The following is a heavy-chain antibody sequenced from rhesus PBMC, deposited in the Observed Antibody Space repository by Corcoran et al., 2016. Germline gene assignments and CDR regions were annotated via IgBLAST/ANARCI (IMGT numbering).Heavy chain of an antibody. V-gene: IGHV4-80*01. CDR2: IKCNSGST. Sequence: QVQLQESGPGLVKPSETLSLTCAVSGGSFSSYWWSWIRQPPGKGLEWIGEIKCNSGSTNYNPSLTSRVPISNYASKNQFSLKLSSVTAADTAVYYCARYCTSTTCFYIFEFWGQGALVTVSS. D-gene: IGHD2-2*01. J-gene: IGHJ1*01. CDR3: ARYCTSTTCFYIFEF. CDR1: GGSFSSYW.